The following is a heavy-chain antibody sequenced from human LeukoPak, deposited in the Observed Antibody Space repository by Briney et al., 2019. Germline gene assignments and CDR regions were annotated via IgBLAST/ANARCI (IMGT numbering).Heavy chain of an antibody. Sequence: SETLSLTCAVYGGSFSGYYWSWIRQPPGKGLEWIREINHSGSTNYNPSLKSRVTISVDTSKNQFSLKLSSVTAADTAVYYCARYQAVAGERFDYWGQGTLVTVSS. J-gene: IGHJ4*02. CDR2: INHSGST. CDR1: GGSFSGYY. CDR3: ARYQAVAGERFDY. V-gene: IGHV4-34*01. D-gene: IGHD6-19*01.